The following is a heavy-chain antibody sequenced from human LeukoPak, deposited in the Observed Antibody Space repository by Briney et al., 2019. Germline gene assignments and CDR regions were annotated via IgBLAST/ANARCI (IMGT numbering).Heavy chain of an antibody. CDR2: VNYIGRS. V-gene: IGHV4-34*01. J-gene: IGHJ5*02. Sequence: SATLSLTCAVYGESFAGFYWNWIRQPPGKGLEWLGEVNYIGRSNYNPALESRIAISADASKRQFSLRLTSVTAADTAVYYCAIRLTTSRLATATTWFDPWGQGTLVSVSS. CDR1: GESFAGFY. CDR3: AIRLTTSRLATATTWFDP. D-gene: IGHD1-1*01.